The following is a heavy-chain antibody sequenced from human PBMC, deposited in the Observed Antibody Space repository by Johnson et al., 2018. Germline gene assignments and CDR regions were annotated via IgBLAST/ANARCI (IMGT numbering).Heavy chain of an antibody. V-gene: IGHV3-21*01. CDR3: ARDPLTGTTFYYGMDV. Sequence: VQLVQSGGGLVKPGGSLRLSCAASGFTFRTYRMNWVRQAPGKGLEWVSPLRPSSSYIYCADSVKGRFTFSRDNAKNSLYLQMNSLRAEDTAVYYCARDPLTGTTFYYGMDVWGQGTTVTVSS. D-gene: IGHD1-7*01. CDR2: LRPSSSYI. CDR1: GFTFRTYR. J-gene: IGHJ6*02.